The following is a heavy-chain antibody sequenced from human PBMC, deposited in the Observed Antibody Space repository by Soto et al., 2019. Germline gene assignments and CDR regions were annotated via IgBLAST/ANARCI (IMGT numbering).Heavy chain of an antibody. CDR3: ARSLAYCTGGTCYKGYGMDV. J-gene: IGHJ6*02. Sequence: GESLKISCKGSGFTFTRHWISWARQMPGGGLEWMGKIDPSDSYTNYSPSFQGHVTISADKSINTAYLQWSGLQASDTAMYYCARSLAYCTGGTCYKGYGMDVWAQGTTVTVSS. CDR1: GFTFTRHW. CDR2: IDPSDSYT. V-gene: IGHV5-10-1*01. D-gene: IGHD2-8*02.